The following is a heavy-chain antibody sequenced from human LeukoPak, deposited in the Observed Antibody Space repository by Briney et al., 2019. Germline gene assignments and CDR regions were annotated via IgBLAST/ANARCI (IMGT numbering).Heavy chain of an antibody. CDR2: ISGSGGST. J-gene: IGHJ6*02. Sequence: GGSLRLSCAASGFTFSSYWMSWVRQAPGKGLEWVSAISGSGGSTYYADSVKGRFTISRDNSKNTLYLQMNSLRAEDTAVYYCAKDLHTNYDFWSGYYLNYYYGMDVWGQGTTVTVSS. V-gene: IGHV3-23*01. D-gene: IGHD3-3*01. CDR3: AKDLHTNYDFWSGYYLNYYYGMDV. CDR1: GFTFSSYW.